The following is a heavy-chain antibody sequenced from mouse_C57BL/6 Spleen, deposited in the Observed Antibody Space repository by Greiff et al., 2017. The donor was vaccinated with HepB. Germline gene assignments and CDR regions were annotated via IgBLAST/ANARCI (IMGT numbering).Heavy chain of an antibody. D-gene: IGHD1-1*01. CDR2: IHPNSGST. CDR3: ARDYGSSYGYYFDY. CDR1: GYTFTSYW. V-gene: IGHV1-64*01. Sequence: QVQLQQPGAELVKPGASVKLSCKASGYTFTSYWMHWVKQRPGQGLEWIGMIHPNSGSTNYNEKFKSKATLTVDKSSSTAYMQISSLTSADSAVYYCARDYGSSYGYYFDYWGQGTTLTVSS. J-gene: IGHJ2*01.